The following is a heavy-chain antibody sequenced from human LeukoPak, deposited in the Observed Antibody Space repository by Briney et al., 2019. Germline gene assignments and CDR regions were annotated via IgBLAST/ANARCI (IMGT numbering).Heavy chain of an antibody. V-gene: IGHV3-48*04. CDR3: ARAAGGSGRSDY. Sequence: GGSLRLSCAASGFTFSSYNMNWVRQAPGKGLEWVSYISTSSSTIYYADSVKGRFTISRDNAKNSLYLQMSSLRAEDTAVYYCARAAGGSGRSDYWGKGTTVTVSS. D-gene: IGHD4-11*01. CDR1: GFTFSSYN. CDR2: ISTSSSTI. J-gene: IGHJ6*04.